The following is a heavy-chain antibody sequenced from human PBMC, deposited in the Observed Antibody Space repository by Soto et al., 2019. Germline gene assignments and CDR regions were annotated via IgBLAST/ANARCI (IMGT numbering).Heavy chain of an antibody. D-gene: IGHD4-17*01. CDR2: IYYSGST. CDR3: ARQQDYGDYLYYYYYMDV. Sequence: QLQLQESGPGLVKPSETLSLTCTVSGGSISSSSYYWGWIRQPPGKGLEWIGSIYYSGSTYYNPSLKSRVTNPVDTSKNQFSLKLSSVTAADTAVYYCARQQDYGDYLYYYYYMDVWGKGTTVTVSS. V-gene: IGHV4-39*01. CDR1: GGSISSSSYY. J-gene: IGHJ6*03.